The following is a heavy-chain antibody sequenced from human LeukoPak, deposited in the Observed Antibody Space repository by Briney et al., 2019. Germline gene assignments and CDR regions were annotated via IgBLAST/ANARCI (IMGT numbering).Heavy chain of an antibody. Sequence: GGSLRLSCAASGFTFDNYRMSWVRQAPGKGLEWVSTVNADGGNTYYADSVKGRFTISRDNSKSTLILQMNSLRVEDTALYYCTKRVKYGGTWDHFADWGQRTLVTVSS. V-gene: IGHV3-23*01. CDR3: TKRVKYGGTWDHFAD. J-gene: IGHJ4*02. CDR1: GFTFDNYR. CDR2: VNADGGNT. D-gene: IGHD1-26*01.